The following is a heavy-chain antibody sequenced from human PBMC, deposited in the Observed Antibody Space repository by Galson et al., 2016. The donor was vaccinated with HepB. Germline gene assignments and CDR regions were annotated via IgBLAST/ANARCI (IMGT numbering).Heavy chain of an antibody. CDR1: GFTFSSYG. Sequence: LRLSCAASGFTFSSYGMHWVRQAPGKGLEWVAVIWYDGSNKYYADSVTGRFTISRDNSKNTLYMQMNSLRAEDTAVYYCAKGGELRGVYYYYGMDVWGQGTTVTVSS. CDR3: AKGGELRGVYYYYGMDV. CDR2: IWYDGSNK. D-gene: IGHD1-26*01. J-gene: IGHJ6*02. V-gene: IGHV3-33*03.